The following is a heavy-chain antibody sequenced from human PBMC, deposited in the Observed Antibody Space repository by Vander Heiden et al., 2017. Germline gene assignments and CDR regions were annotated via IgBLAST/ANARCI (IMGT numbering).Heavy chain of an antibody. Sequence: QVQLVQSGAEVKKPGASVKVSCKASGYTFTGYYMHWVRQAPGQGLEWMGWINPNSGGTNYEQKFQGRVTMTRDTSISTAYMELSRLRSDDTALYYCARGKRGYGMDVWGQGTTVTDSS. D-gene: IGHD3-10*01. CDR3: ARGKRGYGMDV. J-gene: IGHJ6*02. CDR2: INPNSGGT. V-gene: IGHV1-2*02. CDR1: GYTFTGYY.